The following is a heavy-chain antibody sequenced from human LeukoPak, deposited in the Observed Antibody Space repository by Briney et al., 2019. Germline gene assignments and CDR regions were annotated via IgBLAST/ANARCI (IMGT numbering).Heavy chain of an antibody. D-gene: IGHD3-22*01. CDR1: GGTFSSYA. J-gene: IGHJ4*02. V-gene: IGHV1-69*01. CDR3: ARVWDYYDSSDY. CDR2: IIPIFGTA. Sequence: SVKVSCKASGGTFSSYAISWVRQAPGQGLEWMGGIIPIFGTANYAQKFQGRVTITADESTSTAYMELSSLRSEDTAVYYCARVWDYYDSSDYWGQGTLVTVSS.